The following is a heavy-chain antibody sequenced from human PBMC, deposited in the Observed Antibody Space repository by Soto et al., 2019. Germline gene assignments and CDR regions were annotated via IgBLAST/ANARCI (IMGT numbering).Heavy chain of an antibody. J-gene: IGHJ3*02. Sequence: PGGSLRLSCAASGFTVSTVSMNWVRQAPGKGLEGVSSISSTSNYIYDTDSVKGRFTISRDNAKNSLYLQMKSLRAEDTAVYSCARDGPTTAFAIGGQGTMVTVSS. CDR1: GFTVSTVS. CDR2: ISSTSNYI. V-gene: IGHV3-21*01. D-gene: IGHD1-26*01. CDR3: ARDGPTTAFAI.